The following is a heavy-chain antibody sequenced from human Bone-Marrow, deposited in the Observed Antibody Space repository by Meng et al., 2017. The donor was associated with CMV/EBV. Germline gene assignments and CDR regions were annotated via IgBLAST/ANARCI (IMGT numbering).Heavy chain of an antibody. Sequence: GESLKISCAASGFTFSNYAMHWVRQAPGKGLEWVAVISYDGSNKYYADSVKGRFTISRDNAKNSLYLQMNSLRAEDTAVYYCARGGSPEGFDPWGQGTLVTVSS. J-gene: IGHJ5*02. V-gene: IGHV3-30*04. CDR2: ISYDGSNK. CDR3: ARGGSPEGFDP. D-gene: IGHD1-14*01. CDR1: GFTFSNYA.